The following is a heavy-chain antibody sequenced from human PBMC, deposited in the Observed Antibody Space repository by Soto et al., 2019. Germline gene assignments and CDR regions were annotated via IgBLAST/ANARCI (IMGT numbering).Heavy chain of an antibody. J-gene: IGHJ6*02. CDR1: GFTFSSFA. CDR3: AKALDSSSWYYYYGMDV. CDR2: ISGSGGST. Sequence: SLRLSCAASGFTFSSFAMSWVRQAPGKGLDWVSAISGSGGSTYSADSVKGRFTISRDNSKNTLYLQMNSLRAEDTAVYYCAKALDSSSWYYYYGMDVWGQGTTVTVSS. D-gene: IGHD6-13*01. V-gene: IGHV3-23*01.